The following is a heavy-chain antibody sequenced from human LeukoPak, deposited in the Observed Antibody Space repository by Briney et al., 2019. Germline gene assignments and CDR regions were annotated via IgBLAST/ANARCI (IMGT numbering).Heavy chain of an antibody. J-gene: IGHJ2*01. CDR3: ARDSSITRVGGVGPASQEDHWYFDL. Sequence: SETLSLTCTVSGGSISSYYWSWIRQPAGKGLEWIGRIYTSGSTNYNPSLKSRVTMSVDTSKNQFSLKLSSVTAADTAVYYCARDSSITRVGGVGPASQEDHWYFDLGGRGTLVTVSS. D-gene: IGHD3-10*01. CDR1: GGSISSYY. CDR2: IYTSGST. V-gene: IGHV4-4*07.